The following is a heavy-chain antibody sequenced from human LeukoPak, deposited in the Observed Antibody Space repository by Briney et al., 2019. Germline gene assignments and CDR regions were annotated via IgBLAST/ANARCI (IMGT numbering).Heavy chain of an antibody. Sequence: SETLSLTCTVSGGSISSSSYDWGWIRQPPGKGLEWIGSIYYNGYSYYNLSLGTRPTLSVDTSENQLFLKMSSVSAADTAVYYCASEYSSSPAYWGQGTLVAVSS. V-gene: IGHV4-39*01. CDR3: ASEYSSSPAY. CDR2: IYYNGYS. D-gene: IGHD6-6*01. J-gene: IGHJ4*02. CDR1: GGSISSSSYD.